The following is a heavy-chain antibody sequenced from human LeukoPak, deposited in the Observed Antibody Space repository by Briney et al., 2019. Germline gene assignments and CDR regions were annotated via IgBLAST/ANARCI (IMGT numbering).Heavy chain of an antibody. CDR3: ARFSRVQSSF. V-gene: IGHV3-7*01. J-gene: IGHJ4*02. CDR1: GFTFSDYW. Sequence: GGSLRLSCAASGFTFSDYWMSWVRQAPGKGLGWVANIRQDGSDKQYVDSIKGRFTISRDNAKNTLYLQMDSLRVEDTAIYYCARFSRVQSSFWGQGTLVTVSS. D-gene: IGHD4/OR15-4a*01. CDR2: IRQDGSDK.